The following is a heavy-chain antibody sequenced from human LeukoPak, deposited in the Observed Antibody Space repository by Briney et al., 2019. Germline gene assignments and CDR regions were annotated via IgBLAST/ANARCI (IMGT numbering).Heavy chain of an antibody. J-gene: IGHJ4*02. CDR2: IYYSGST. Sequence: GSLRLSCAASGFTFSNAWMSWIRQPPGKGLEWIGYIYYSGSTNYNPSLESRVTISVDTSKNQFSLKLSSVTAADTAVYYCARDRGPGGSATFDYWGQGTLVTVSS. CDR1: GFTFSNAW. D-gene: IGHD3-10*01. V-gene: IGHV4-59*01. CDR3: ARDRGPGGSATFDY.